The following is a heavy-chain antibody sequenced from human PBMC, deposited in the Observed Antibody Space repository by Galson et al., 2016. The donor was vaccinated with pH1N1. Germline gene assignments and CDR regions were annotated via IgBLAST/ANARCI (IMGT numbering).Heavy chain of an antibody. V-gene: IGHV2-5*05. CDR3: AHREVTITNAFDV. J-gene: IGHJ3*01. D-gene: IGHD5-12*01. CDR1: GFSLSTSGVG. Sequence: PALVKPTQTLTLTCTFSGFSLSTSGVGVGWVRQPPGKALEWLALIYWDDDKRYGPSLKSRLTITKDTSKNQVVLIMTNMEPVDTGTYFCAHREVTITNAFDVWGPGTKVTVSS. CDR2: IYWDDDK.